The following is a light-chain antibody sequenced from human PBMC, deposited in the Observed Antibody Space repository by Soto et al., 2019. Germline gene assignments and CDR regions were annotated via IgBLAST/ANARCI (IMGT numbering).Light chain of an antibody. Sequence: DIQLTQSPSFLSASVGDRVTITCRTSQGITNYLAWYQQKPGKAPNLLISSASSLQVWVPSRFSGSASGTDFTLNISNPQPEDFATYYSQQLKSTPLTFGGGTNVEIK. CDR2: SAS. J-gene: IGKJ4*01. V-gene: IGKV1-9*01. CDR1: QGITNY. CDR3: QQLKSTPLT.